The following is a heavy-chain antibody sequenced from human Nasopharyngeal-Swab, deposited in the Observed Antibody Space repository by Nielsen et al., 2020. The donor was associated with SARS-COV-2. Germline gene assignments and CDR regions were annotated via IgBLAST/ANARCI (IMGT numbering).Heavy chain of an antibody. CDR3: ARDGLTYYDILTGYSWFDP. V-gene: IGHV3-30*03. J-gene: IGHJ5*02. Sequence: GGSLRLSCAGSGFTFSSYGMNWVRQAPGKGLEWVAVMSNDGNYKFYADSVKGRFTISRDNSKNTLYLQMNSLRAEDTAVYYCARDGLTYYDILTGYSWFDPWGQGTLVTVSS. CDR2: MSNDGNYK. D-gene: IGHD3-9*01. CDR1: GFTFSSYG.